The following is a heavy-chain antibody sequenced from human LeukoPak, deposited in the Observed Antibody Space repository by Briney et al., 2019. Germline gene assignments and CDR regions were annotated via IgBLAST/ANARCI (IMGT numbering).Heavy chain of an antibody. CDR2: IYYSGST. CDR1: GGSISSYY. V-gene: IGHV4-59*01. CDR3: ARGHNYCSGGSCYAPDDAFDI. D-gene: IGHD2-15*01. Sequence: PSETLSLTCTVSGGSISSYYWSWIRQLPGKGLEWIGYIYYSGSTNYNPSLKSRVTISVDTSKNQFSLKLSSVTAADTAVYYCARGHNYCSGGSCYAPDDAFDIWGQGTMVTVSS. J-gene: IGHJ3*02.